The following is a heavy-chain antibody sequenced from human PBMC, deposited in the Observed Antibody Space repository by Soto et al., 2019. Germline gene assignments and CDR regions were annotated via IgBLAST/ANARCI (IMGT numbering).Heavy chain of an antibody. D-gene: IGHD3-10*01. V-gene: IGHV4-39*01. J-gene: IGHJ6*02. CDR1: GGSISSSSYY. CDR3: ARNHYGSRALVWEPAYGMDV. Sequence: PSETLSLTCTVSGGSISSSSYYWGWIRQPPGKGLEWIGSIYYSGSTYYNPSLKRRVTISVDTSKNQFSLKLSSVTAADTAVYYCARNHYGSRALVWEPAYGMDVWGQGTTVTVSS. CDR2: IYYSGST.